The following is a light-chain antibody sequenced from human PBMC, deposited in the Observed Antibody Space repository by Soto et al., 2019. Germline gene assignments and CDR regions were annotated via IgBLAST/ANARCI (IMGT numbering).Light chain of an antibody. V-gene: IGKV3-11*01. Sequence: EIVLTQSPATLSLSPGERATLSCRASQSVSSYLAWYQQKPGQAPRLLIYDASNRATGIPARFSGSGSGTDVTLTNSSLEPADFAVYYCQQRSNWPPDTFGQGTKLEIK. CDR2: DAS. CDR3: QQRSNWPPDT. J-gene: IGKJ2*01. CDR1: QSVSSY.